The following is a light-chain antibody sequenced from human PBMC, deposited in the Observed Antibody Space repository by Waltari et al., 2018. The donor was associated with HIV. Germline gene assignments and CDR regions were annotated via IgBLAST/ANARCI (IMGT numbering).Light chain of an antibody. CDR3: QAWDKTVV. J-gene: IGLJ2*01. V-gene: IGLV3-1*01. CDR2: QDN. Sequence: YELTQAPSVSVSPGQTAIITCSGDELGDKYASWYQQKPGQSPVLVIYQDNKRPSGIPERFSGSNSGNTATRTISGTQAMDEADYYCQAWDKTVVFGGGTKVTVV. CDR1: ELGDKY.